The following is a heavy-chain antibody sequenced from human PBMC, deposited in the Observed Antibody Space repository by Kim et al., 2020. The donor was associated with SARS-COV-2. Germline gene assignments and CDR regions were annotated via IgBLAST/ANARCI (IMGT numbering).Heavy chain of an antibody. Sequence: NPTLKSRGTISVNTAKNQFSLKLSSVTAADTAVYYCATSYGDLYYFDYWGQGTLVTVSS. V-gene: IGHV4-39*01. J-gene: IGHJ4*02. D-gene: IGHD4-17*01. CDR3: ATSYGDLYYFDY.